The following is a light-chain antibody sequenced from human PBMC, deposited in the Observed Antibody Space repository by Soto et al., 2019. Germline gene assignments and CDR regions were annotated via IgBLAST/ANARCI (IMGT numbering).Light chain of an antibody. CDR2: AAS. V-gene: IGKV1-27*01. CDR3: QKYNSAPQT. Sequence: ASTGDSVTITCRASQGISSYLAWYQQKPGKVPKLLIYAASTLQSGVPSRFSGSGSGTDFTLTISSLQPEDVATYYCQKYNSAPQTFGQGTKVDIK. J-gene: IGKJ1*01. CDR1: QGISSY.